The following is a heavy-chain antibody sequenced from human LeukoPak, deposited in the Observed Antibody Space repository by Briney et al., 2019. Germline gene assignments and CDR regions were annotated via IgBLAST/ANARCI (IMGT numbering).Heavy chain of an antibody. V-gene: IGHV4-39*01. CDR2: IYYSGST. Sequence: SETLSLTCTVSGGSISSSSYYWGWIRQPPGKGLEWIGSIYYSGSTYYNPSLKSRVTISVDTSKNQLSLKLSSVTAADTAVYYCARRVSSGWYYFDYWGQGTLVTVSS. D-gene: IGHD6-19*01. CDR3: ARRVSSGWYYFDY. CDR1: GGSISSSSYY. J-gene: IGHJ4*02.